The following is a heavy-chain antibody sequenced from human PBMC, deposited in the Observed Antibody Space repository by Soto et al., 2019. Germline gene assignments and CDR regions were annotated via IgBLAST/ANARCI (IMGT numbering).Heavy chain of an antibody. CDR3: TDGLGI. Sequence: EVQLVESGGGLVKPGGSLRLSCAASGFGFTNAWMNWVRQAPGKGLEWVGRIRSRSDGGTTDNAAPVRDRFTISRDDSENTLYLQMNSLKTEDTGVNYCTDGLGIWGQGTTVTVSS. V-gene: IGHV3-15*07. CDR1: GFGFTNAW. J-gene: IGHJ6*02. CDR2: IRSRSDGGTT.